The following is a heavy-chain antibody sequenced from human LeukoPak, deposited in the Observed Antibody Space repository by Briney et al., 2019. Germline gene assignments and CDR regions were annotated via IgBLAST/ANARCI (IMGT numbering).Heavy chain of an antibody. J-gene: IGHJ6*03. CDR1: GGSISSGSYY. V-gene: IGHV4-61*02. CDR2: LYTSGST. Sequence: SETLSLTCTVSGGSISSGSYYWSWIRQPAGKGLEWIGRLYTSGSTNYNPSLKSRVTISVDTSKNQFSLKLSSVTAADTAVYYCARVSWFPGTSYYYMDVWGQGTTVTVSS. CDR3: ARVSWFPGTSYYYMDV. D-gene: IGHD1-1*01.